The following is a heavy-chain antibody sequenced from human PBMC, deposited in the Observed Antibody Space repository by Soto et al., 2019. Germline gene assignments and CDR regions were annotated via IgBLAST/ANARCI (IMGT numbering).Heavy chain of an antibody. CDR1: GYTFTSYD. CDR3: ARDSSGWADDY. J-gene: IGHJ4*02. Sequence: VASVKVSFKASGYTFTSYDINWLRQATGQGLEWMGWMNPNSGNTGYAQKFQGRVTMTRNTSISTAYMELSSLRSEDTAVYYCARDSSGWADDYWGQGTLVTVSS. CDR2: MNPNSGNT. D-gene: IGHD6-19*01. V-gene: IGHV1-8*01.